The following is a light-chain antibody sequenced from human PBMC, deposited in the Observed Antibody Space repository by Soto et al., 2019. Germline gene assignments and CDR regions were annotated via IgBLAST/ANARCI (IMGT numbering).Light chain of an antibody. Sequence: QSALTQPASVSGSXXXXXXISCTGSSSDVGAYNYVSWYQQHPGKAPRLMIYEVTNRPSGVSNRFSGSKSGNTASLTISGLRAEDEADYYCSSYTSGSTLVVFGGGTKLTVL. J-gene: IGLJ2*01. CDR1: SSDVGAYNY. CDR2: EVT. CDR3: SSYTSGSTLVV. V-gene: IGLV2-14*01.